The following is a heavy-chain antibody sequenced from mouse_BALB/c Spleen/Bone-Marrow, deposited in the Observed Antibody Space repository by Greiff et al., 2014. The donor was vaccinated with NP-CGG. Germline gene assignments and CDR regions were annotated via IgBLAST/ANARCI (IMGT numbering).Heavy chain of an antibody. Sequence: QVQLQQPGAELVKPGASVKLSCKASGYTFTSYYMCWVKQRPGQGLEWIGEINPSNGGTNFNEKFKSKATLTVDKSSSTAYMSLSSLTSEDSAVYYCTRSRRAMDHWGQGTSVTVS. CDR1: GYTFTSYY. D-gene: IGHD2-12*01. J-gene: IGHJ4*01. V-gene: IGHV1S81*02. CDR2: INPSNGGT. CDR3: TRSRRAMDH.